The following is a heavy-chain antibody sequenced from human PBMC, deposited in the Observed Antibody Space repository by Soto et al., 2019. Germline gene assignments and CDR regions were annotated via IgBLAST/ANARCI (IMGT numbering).Heavy chain of an antibody. CDR3: AIIKTSLGGYSTEAG. V-gene: IGHV4-31*03. D-gene: IGHD2-15*01. CDR1: GGSISSGGYY. CDR2: IYYSGST. Sequence: SETLSLTCTVSGGSISSGGYYWSWIRQHPGKGLEWIGYIYYSGSTYYNPSLKSRVTISVDTSKNQFSLKLSSVTAADTAVYYCAIIKTSLGGYSTEAGWGQGTAVTVSS. J-gene: IGHJ6*02.